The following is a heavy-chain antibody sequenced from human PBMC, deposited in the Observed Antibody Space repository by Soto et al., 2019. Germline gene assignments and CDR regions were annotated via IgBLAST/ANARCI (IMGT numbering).Heavy chain of an antibody. J-gene: IGHJ4*02. CDR2: IWFDGSKQ. CDR1: GFSFTTYG. D-gene: IGHD2-21*02. CDR3: VHDHCGGDCYSDPYFDY. V-gene: IGHV3-33*01. Sequence: QVQLVESGGGVVQPGRSLRLSCVASGFSFTTYGLHWVRQAPGKGLEWVAVIWFDGSKQYYADSVKGGFTISRDNSKNIVYLEMNSMRVEDTVVYYCVHDHCGGDCYSDPYFDYWGQGTLVTVSS.